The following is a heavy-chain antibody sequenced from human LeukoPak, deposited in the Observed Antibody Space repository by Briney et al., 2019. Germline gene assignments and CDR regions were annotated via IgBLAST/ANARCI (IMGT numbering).Heavy chain of an antibody. Sequence: SVKVSCKASGFTFTTPAVQWVRQARGQRLEWIGWIVVGSGNTNYAQKFQERVTITRDMSTSTVYMDLSSQRSEDTAVYYCAAASNYYDRSNYYSYAMDVWGQGTTVTVSS. V-gene: IGHV1-58*01. CDR3: AAASNYYDRSNYYSYAMDV. CDR2: IVVGSGNT. D-gene: IGHD3-22*01. J-gene: IGHJ6*02. CDR1: GFTFTTPA.